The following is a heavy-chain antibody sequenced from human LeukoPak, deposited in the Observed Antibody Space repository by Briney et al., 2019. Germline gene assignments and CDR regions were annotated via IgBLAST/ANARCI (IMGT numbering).Heavy chain of an antibody. CDR1: GYTFTGYY. CDR3: ARMWGDCSSTSCYGRLVDY. Sequence: ASVTVSCKASGYTFTGYYMHWVRQAPGQGLEWMGWINPNSGGTNYAQKFQGRVTMTRDTSISTAYMELSRLRSDDTAVYYCARMWGDCSSTSCYGRLVDYWGQGTLVTVSS. J-gene: IGHJ4*02. D-gene: IGHD2-2*01. CDR2: INPNSGGT. V-gene: IGHV1-2*02.